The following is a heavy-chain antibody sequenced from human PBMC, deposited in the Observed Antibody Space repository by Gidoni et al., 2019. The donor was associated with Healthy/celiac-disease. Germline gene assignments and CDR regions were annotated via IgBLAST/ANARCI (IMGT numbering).Heavy chain of an antibody. CDR2: ISGSGGST. Sequence: EVQLLESGGGLVQPGGSLRLSCAASGFTFSSYAMSWVRQAPGKGLEWVSAISGSGGSTYYADSVKGRFTISRDNSKNTLYLQMNSLRAEDTAVYYCAKLARRAARPDYYYGMDVWGQGTTVTVSS. V-gene: IGHV3-23*01. J-gene: IGHJ6*02. D-gene: IGHD6-25*01. CDR1: GFTFSSYA. CDR3: AKLARRAARPDYYYGMDV.